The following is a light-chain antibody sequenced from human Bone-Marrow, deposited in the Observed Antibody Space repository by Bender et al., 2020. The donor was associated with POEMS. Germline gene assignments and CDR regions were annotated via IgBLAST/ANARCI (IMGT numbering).Light chain of an antibody. CDR1: LSDVVSSNH. CDR2: DVH. CDR3: SSYSSSSIHYV. V-gene: IGLV2-14*03. Sequence: QSSLTHPPSFSGSPLQSITISCPGTLSDVVSSNHVSCSQQHPFQAPKMLLFDVHPRPSGVSPRFSGYKSGPTAPTASLTISGRQAEDEADYWGSSYSSSSIHYVFGTATMVTVL. J-gene: IGLJ1*01.